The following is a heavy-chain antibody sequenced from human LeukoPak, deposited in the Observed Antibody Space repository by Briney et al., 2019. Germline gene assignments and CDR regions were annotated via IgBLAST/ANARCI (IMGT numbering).Heavy chain of an antibody. CDR3: ARDRYYYDSSGYKYMDV. D-gene: IGHD3-22*01. CDR2: INQSGRT. V-gene: IGHV4-34*01. CDR1: GGSFSGYY. J-gene: IGHJ6*03. Sequence: PSETLSLTCAVYGGSFSGYYWSWIRQPPGKGLEWIGEINQSGRTNYKPSLKSQVTISVDPSKTQFSLKLTSVTDADTAVYYCARDRYYYDSSGYKYMDVWGKGTTVTVSS.